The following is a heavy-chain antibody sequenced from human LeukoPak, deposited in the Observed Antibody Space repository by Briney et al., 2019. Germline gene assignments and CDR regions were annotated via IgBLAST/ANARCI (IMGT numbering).Heavy chain of an antibody. CDR3: AKFHYFDSSGYYHYFDY. Sequence: GGSLRLSCAASGFTFSSYAMSWVRQAPGKGLEWVSVISGSGGSTYYADSVKGRFTISRDNSKNTLSLQMNSLRAEDTAVYYCAKFHYFDSSGYYHYFDYWGQGTLVTVSS. V-gene: IGHV3-23*01. CDR1: GFTFSSYA. CDR2: ISGSGGST. D-gene: IGHD3-22*01. J-gene: IGHJ4*02.